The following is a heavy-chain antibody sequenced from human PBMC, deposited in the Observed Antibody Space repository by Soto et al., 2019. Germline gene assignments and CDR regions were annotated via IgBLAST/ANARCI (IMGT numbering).Heavy chain of an antibody. J-gene: IGHJ4*02. CDR1: GFTFNNYA. V-gene: IGHV3-30-3*01. CDR3: ARPPLVWTGGFDY. Sequence: QVQLVESGGGVVQPGRSLRLSCAASGFTFNNYAMHWVRQAPGKGLEWVAVISYDGGNKYYADSVKGRFTVSRDNSKNTVYLQMDSLKTDDTAVYYCARPPLVWTGGFDYWGQGTLVTVSS. D-gene: IGHD1-1*01. CDR2: ISYDGGNK.